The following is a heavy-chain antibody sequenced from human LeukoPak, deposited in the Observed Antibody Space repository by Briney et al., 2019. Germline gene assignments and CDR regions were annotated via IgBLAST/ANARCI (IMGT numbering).Heavy chain of an antibody. D-gene: IGHD2-8*01. V-gene: IGHV3-23*01. CDR3: AKRLKSDPHCTNGVCYTGGNGGFDY. CDR1: GFTFSSYA. J-gene: IGHJ4*02. Sequence: GGSLRLSCAASGFTFSSYAMSWVRQAPGKGLEWVSAISGSGGSTYYADSVKGRFTISRDNSKNTLYLQMNSLRAEDTAVYYCAKRLKSDPHCTNGVCYTGGNGGFDYWGQGTLVTVSS. CDR2: ISGSGGST.